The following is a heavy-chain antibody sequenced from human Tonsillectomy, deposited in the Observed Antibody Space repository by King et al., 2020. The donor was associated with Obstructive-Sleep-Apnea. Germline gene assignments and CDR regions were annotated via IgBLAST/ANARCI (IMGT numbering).Heavy chain of an antibody. CDR1: GGSISSSSYY. CDR2: IYYSGST. D-gene: IGHD3-9*01. J-gene: IGHJ4*02. V-gene: IGHV4-39*01. CDR3: ARQYYDILTGYSYYFDY. Sequence: QLQESGPGLVKPSETLSLTCTVSGGSISSSSYYWGWIRQPPGKGLEWIGSIYYSGSTYYNPSLKSRVTISVYTSKNQFSLKLRSVTAADTAVYYCARQYYDILTGYSYYFDYWGQGTLVTVSS.